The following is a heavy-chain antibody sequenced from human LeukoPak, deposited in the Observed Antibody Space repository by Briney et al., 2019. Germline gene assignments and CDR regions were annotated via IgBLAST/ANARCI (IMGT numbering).Heavy chain of an antibody. CDR1: GGTFSSYA. Sequence: SVKVSCKASGGTFSSYAISWVRQAPGQGLEWMGGIIPIFGTANYAQKFQGRVTITADKSTSTAYMELSSLRSEDTAVYYCARMPCSGGSCYPDYWGQGTLVTVSS. D-gene: IGHD2-15*01. J-gene: IGHJ4*02. V-gene: IGHV1-69*06. CDR2: IIPIFGTA. CDR3: ARMPCSGGSCYPDY.